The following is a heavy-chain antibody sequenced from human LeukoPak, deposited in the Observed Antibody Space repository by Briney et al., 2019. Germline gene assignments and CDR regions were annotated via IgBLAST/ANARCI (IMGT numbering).Heavy chain of an antibody. D-gene: IGHD1-14*01. CDR1: GFTFSKYT. J-gene: IGHJ4*02. Sequence: GGSLRLSCVASGFTFSKYTMSWVRQTPGKGLEWVSGIYGGGSGSTFYAESVKGRFTISRDNSKNTLYLQMNSLRDEDTAIYYCAKDFTPDGIWDIDYWGRGTLITVSS. CDR3: AKDFTPDGIWDIDY. V-gene: IGHV3-23*01. CDR2: IYGGGSGST.